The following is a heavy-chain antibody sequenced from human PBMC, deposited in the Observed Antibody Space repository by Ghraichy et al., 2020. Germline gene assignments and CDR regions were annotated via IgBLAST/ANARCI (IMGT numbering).Heavy chain of an antibody. CDR1: GSSVGSHY. CDR3: ARSLSGLDSGDS. V-gene: IGHV4-59*02. CDR2: MSYIGST. J-gene: IGHJ4*02. D-gene: IGHD5-12*01. Sequence: GSLRLSCTVSGSSVGSHYWSWIWQPPGKGLEWIGDMSYIGSTNYNPSLKSRLTISLDTSKNQFSLRLTSVTAADTAVYYCARSLSGLDSGDSWGQGILVTVSS.